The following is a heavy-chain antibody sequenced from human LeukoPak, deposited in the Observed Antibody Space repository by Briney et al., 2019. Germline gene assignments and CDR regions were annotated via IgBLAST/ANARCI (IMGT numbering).Heavy chain of an antibody. J-gene: IGHJ4*02. CDR1: GGSISSYY. CDR3: ARILVVPAPYFDY. V-gene: IGHV4-59*06. D-gene: IGHD2-2*01. Sequence: SETLSLTCTVSGGSISSYYWSWIRQPPGKGLEWIGYIYYSGSTYYNPSLKSRVTISVDTSKNQFSLKLSSVTAADTAVYYCARILVVPAPYFDYWGQGTLVTVSS. CDR2: IYYSGST.